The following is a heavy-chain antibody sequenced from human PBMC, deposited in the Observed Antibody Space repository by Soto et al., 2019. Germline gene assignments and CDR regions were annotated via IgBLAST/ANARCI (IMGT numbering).Heavy chain of an antibody. J-gene: IGHJ3*01. Sequence: GGSLRLSCAVVGMTVSGKKYVAWVRQAPGKGLEWVSGVYDADGKYYADSVKGRFTTSRDSSKTIVYLEMNDLGPEDTAIYYCATWLQREHAYDVWGQGTTVTVS. CDR3: ATWLQREHAYDV. D-gene: IGHD1-1*01. CDR1: GMTVSGKKY. CDR2: VYDADGK. V-gene: IGHV3-53*01.